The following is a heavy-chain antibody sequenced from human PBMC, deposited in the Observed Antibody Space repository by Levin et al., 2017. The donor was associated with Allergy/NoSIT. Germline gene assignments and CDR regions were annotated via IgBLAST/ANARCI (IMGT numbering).Heavy chain of an antibody. CDR1: GFTFSNAW. D-gene: IGHD3-10*01. Sequence: GESLKISCAASGFTFSNAWMNWVRQAPGRGLEWVGRIRRKSEGGTPDYAAVVKGRFTISRDDSKNTLFLDMNNRKAEDTGVYYCTTFSTVWFGDLVIAAAFDMWGQGTMVTVSS. J-gene: IGHJ3*02. CDR3: TTFSTVWFGDLVIAAAFDM. V-gene: IGHV3-15*07. CDR2: IRRKSEGGTP.